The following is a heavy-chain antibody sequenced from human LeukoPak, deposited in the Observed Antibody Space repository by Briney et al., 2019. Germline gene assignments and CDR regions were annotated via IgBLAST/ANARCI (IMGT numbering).Heavy chain of an antibody. CDR2: INRSGNT. V-gene: IGHV4-34*01. J-gene: IGHJ4*02. CDR1: GGSFSGYY. CDR3: ARHRSGWLQSSFDY. D-gene: IGHD5-24*01. Sequence: SETLSLTCAVYGGSFSGYYWSWIRQPPGKGLEWIGEINRSGNTNYNPSLKSRVTMSVDTSKNQFSLKLSSVTAADTAVYYCARHRSGWLQSSFDYWGQGTLVTVSS.